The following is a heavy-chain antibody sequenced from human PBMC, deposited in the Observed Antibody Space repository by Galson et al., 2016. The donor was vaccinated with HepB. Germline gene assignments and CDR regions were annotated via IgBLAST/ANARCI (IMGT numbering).Heavy chain of an antibody. D-gene: IGHD3-3*01. CDR3: ARQDDFWSGDNWFDP. J-gene: IGHJ5*02. Sequence: ETLSLTCSVSGGSISSRTCYWGWIRQPPGQGLEWIGNIFYSGSTYYNPSLKSRVTISIDTSKNQLSLTLTSVTAADTAVYYCARQDDFWSGDNWFDPWGQGTLVTVSS. CDR2: IFYSGST. CDR1: GGSISSRTCY. V-gene: IGHV4-39*01.